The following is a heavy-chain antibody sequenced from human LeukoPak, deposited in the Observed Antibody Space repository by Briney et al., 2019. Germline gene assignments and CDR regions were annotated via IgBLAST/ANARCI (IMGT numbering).Heavy chain of an antibody. D-gene: IGHD6-13*01. Sequence: GGSLRLSCAASGFTFSSSWMHWVRQAPGKGLVWVSRINSDGSSTNYADSVKGRFTISRDNAKSTLYLQMNSLRAEDTAVYYCVREGIAAALDYWGQGTLVTVSS. CDR3: VREGIAAALDY. V-gene: IGHV3-74*01. CDR2: INSDGSST. CDR1: GFTFSSSW. J-gene: IGHJ4*02.